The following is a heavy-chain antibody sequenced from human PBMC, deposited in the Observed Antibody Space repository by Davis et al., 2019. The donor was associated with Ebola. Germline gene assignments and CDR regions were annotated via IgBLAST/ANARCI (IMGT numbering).Heavy chain of an antibody. J-gene: IGHJ4*02. CDR3: AHLGPQRYCSGGGCHGYLDY. V-gene: IGHV1-69*13. Sequence: SVKVSCKAVGDTLTSYAMTWVRQAPGQGLEWMGGIIPVFRTANYAQKFQGRVTITADESTHTVYLELNGRRPEGTAVYYCAHLGPQRYCSGGGCHGYLDYWGQGTMVTVSS. CDR2: IIPVFRTA. CDR1: GDTLTSYA. D-gene: IGHD2-15*01.